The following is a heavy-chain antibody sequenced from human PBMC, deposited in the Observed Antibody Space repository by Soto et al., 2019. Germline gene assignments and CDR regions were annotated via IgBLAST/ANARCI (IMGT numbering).Heavy chain of an antibody. Sequence: PGGSLRLSSAASGFTFSSYAMHWVRQSPGKGLEWVAVISYDGSNKYYADSVKGRFTISRDNSKNTLYLQMNSLRAEDTAVYYCAREYCSGGSCYPVDYWGQGTLVTVSS. J-gene: IGHJ4*02. CDR1: GFTFSSYA. CDR3: AREYCSGGSCYPVDY. CDR2: ISYDGSNK. D-gene: IGHD2-15*01. V-gene: IGHV3-30-3*01.